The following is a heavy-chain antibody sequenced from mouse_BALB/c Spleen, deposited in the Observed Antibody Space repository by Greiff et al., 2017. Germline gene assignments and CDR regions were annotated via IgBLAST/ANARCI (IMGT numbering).Heavy chain of an antibody. V-gene: IGHV5-6*01. D-gene: IGHD4-1*01. CDR1: GFTFSSYG. CDR3: ARTGTRDPWFAY. J-gene: IGHJ3*01. CDR2: ISSGGSYT. Sequence: EVQLVESGGDLVKPGGSLKLSCAASGFTFSSYGMSWVRQTPDKRLEWVATISSGGSYTYYPDSVKGRFTISRDNAKNTLYLQMSSLKSEDTAMYYCARTGTRDPWFAYWGQGTLVTVSA.